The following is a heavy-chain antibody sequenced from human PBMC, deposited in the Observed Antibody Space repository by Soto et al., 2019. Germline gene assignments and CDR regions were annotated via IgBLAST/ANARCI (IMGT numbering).Heavy chain of an antibody. CDR3: ARVSSPYGMDV. CDR2: IYYSGST. CDR1: GGSISSYY. J-gene: IGHJ6*02. V-gene: IGHV4-59*01. Sequence: QVQLQESGPGLVKPSETLSLTCTVSGGSISSYYWSWIRQPPGKGLEWIGYIYYSGSTNYNPSLKSRVTISVDTSKNQFSLKLSSVTAADTAVYYCARVSSPYGMDVWGQGTTVTVSS.